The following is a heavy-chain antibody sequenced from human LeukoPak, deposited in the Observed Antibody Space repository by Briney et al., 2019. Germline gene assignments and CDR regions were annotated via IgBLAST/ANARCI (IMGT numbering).Heavy chain of an antibody. CDR1: GFTFSSYW. D-gene: IGHD3-22*01. CDR3: ARGPPNYYDSSVTLNY. Sequence: GGSLRPSCAASGFTFSSYWMHWVRQAPGKGLVWVSRINSDGSSTSYADSVKGRFTISRDNAKNTLYLQMNSLRAEDTAVYYCARGPPNYYDSSVTLNYWGQGTLVTVSS. J-gene: IGHJ4*02. V-gene: IGHV3-74*01. CDR2: INSDGSST.